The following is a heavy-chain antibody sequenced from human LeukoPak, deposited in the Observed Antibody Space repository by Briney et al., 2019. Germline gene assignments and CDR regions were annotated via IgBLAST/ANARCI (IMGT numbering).Heavy chain of an antibody. V-gene: IGHV4-34*01. CDR2: INHSGST. CDR3: ARHPDYYDSSGHFYYFDY. Sequence: SETLSLTCAVYGGSFSGYYWSWIRQPPGKGLEWIGEINHSGSTNYNPSLKSRVTISVDTSKNQFSLKLSSVTAADTAVYYCARHPDYYDSSGHFYYFDYWGQGTLVTVSS. J-gene: IGHJ4*02. CDR1: GGSFSGYY. D-gene: IGHD3-22*01.